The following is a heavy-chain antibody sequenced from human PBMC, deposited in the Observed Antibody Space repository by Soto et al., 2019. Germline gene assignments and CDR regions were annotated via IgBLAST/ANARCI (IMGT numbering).Heavy chain of an antibody. Sequence: QVQLQESGPGLVKPSETLSLTCTVSGGSISSYYWSWIRQPPGKGLEWIGYIYYSGSTNYNPSLKSRVTISVDTSKNQFSLKLSSVTAADTAVYYCAGAWNSYYGMDVWGQGTTVTVSS. V-gene: IGHV4-59*01. CDR1: GGSISSYY. CDR3: AGAWNSYYGMDV. CDR2: IYYSGST. J-gene: IGHJ6*02. D-gene: IGHD1-1*01.